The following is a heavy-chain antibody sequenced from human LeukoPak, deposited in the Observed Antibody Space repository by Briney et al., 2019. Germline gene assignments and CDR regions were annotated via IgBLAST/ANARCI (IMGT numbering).Heavy chain of an antibody. D-gene: IGHD5-18*01. CDR1: GYMFTRHY. CDR3: ARVTEHTAMVHWYFDL. J-gene: IGHJ2*01. V-gene: IGHV1-2*02. CDR2: INHNSGGT. Sequence: ASVTVSCMASGYMFTRHYMHWVRQAPGQGLEWMGGINHNSGGTNYAQKFQGRVTMTRDTSISTAYMELSSLRSDDTAVYYCARVTEHTAMVHWYFDLWGRGTLVTV.